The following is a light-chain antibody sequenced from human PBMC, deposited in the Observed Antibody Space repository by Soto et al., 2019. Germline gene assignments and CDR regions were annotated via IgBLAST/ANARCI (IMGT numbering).Light chain of an antibody. CDR3: QQYNNWTQT. J-gene: IGKJ2*01. Sequence: EIVMTQSPVTLSVSPGERATLSCRASQRVSSKLAWYQQKPGKAPRLLIYGASTRATGIPARFSGSGSGTEFTLGLRSLQSEDFAVYYCQQYNNWTQTFGKGNKLEI. CDR2: GAS. V-gene: IGKV3-15*01. CDR1: QRVSSK.